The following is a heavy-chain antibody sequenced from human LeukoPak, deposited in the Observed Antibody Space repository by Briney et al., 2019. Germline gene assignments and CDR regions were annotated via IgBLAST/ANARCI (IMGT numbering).Heavy chain of an antibody. CDR2: INPSSGST. V-gene: IGHV1-46*01. CDR3: ARDRRAVAH. D-gene: IGHD6-19*01. J-gene: IGHJ4*02. CDR1: GYTFTHYY. Sequence: VSVKVSCKASGYTFTHYYVHWVRQAPGQGLEWMGIINPSSGSTSYAQKFQGRVTMTRDTSTSTVYMELSSLRSEDTAVYYCARDRRAVAHWGQGTLVTVSS.